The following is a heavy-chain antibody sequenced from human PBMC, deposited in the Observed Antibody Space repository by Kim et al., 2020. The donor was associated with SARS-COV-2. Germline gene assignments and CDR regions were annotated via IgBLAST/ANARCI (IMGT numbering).Heavy chain of an antibody. Sequence: GGSLRLSCAASGFTFSSYAMHWVRQAPGKGLEWVAVISYDGSNKYYADSVKGRFTISRDNSKNTLYLQMNSLRAEDTAVYYCARGSLLRYFETYYYYGM. CDR3: ARGSLLRYFETYYYYGM. CDR2: ISYDGSNK. V-gene: IGHV3-30*04. CDR1: GFTFSSYA. J-gene: IGHJ6*01. D-gene: IGHD3-9*01.